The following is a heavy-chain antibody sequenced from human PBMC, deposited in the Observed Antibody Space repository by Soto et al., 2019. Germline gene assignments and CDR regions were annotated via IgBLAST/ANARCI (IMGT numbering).Heavy chain of an antibody. CDR3: ARDFIVGAPDYFDY. V-gene: IGHV3-33*01. J-gene: IGHJ4*02. D-gene: IGHD3-16*02. Sequence: GGSLRLSCAASGFTFSSYGMHWVRQAPGKGLEWVAVIWYDGSNKYYADSVKGRFTISRDNSKNTLYLQMNSLRAEDTAVYYCARDFIVGAPDYFDYWGQGTLVTVSS. CDR2: IWYDGSNK. CDR1: GFTFSSYG.